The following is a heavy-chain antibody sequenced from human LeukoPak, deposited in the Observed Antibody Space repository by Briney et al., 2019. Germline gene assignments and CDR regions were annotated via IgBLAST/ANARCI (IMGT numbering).Heavy chain of an antibody. Sequence: PGGSLRLSCAASGFTFSSYSMNWVRQAPGKGLEWVANINQDGSEKNYVDSVKGRFTISRDNAKNSLYLQMNSLRAEDTAMYYCASDTDTIDYWGQGTLVTVSS. CDR3: ASDTDTIDY. J-gene: IGHJ4*02. D-gene: IGHD4-11*01. CDR2: INQDGSEK. V-gene: IGHV3-7*01. CDR1: GFTFSSYS.